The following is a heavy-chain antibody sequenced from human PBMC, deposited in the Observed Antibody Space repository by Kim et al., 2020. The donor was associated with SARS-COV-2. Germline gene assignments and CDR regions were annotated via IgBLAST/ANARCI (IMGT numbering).Heavy chain of an antibody. D-gene: IGHD2-21*01. CDR2: STI. V-gene: IGHV3-48*02. CDR3: ARGRTSLIGY. Sequence: STIYYADSVKGRFTISRDKAKNSLYLQMNSLRDEDTAVYYWARGRTSLIGYWGQGTLVTVSS. J-gene: IGHJ4*02.